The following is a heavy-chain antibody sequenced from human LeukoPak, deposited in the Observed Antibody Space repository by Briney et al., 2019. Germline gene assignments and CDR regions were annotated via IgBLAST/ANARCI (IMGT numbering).Heavy chain of an antibody. CDR1: GFTFSSYA. J-gene: IGHJ4*02. CDR2: ISGSGSGSDSNT. D-gene: IGHD6-19*01. CDR3: AKEHRGGWYQLCSFDS. V-gene: IGHV3-23*01. Sequence: GGSLRLSCAASGFTFSSYAMSWVRQAPGKGLEWVSAISGSGSGSDSNTYYTHSVKGRFTISRDNSKNTLYLQMNSLRAEDTALYYCAKEHRGGWYQLCSFDSWGQGTLVTVSS.